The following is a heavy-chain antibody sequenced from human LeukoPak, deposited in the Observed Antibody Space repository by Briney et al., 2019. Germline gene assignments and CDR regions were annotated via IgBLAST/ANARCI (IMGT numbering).Heavy chain of an antibody. CDR1: GGSISSGGYY. V-gene: IGHV4-31*03. CDR2: IYYSGST. Sequence: SQTLSLTCTVSGGSISSGGYYWSWIRQYPGKGLEWIGYIYYSGSTYYNPSPKSRVTISADTSKNQFSLELTSVTAADTAVYYCARRDIPGGYFDYWGQGTLVTVSS. CDR3: ARRDIPGGYFDY. D-gene: IGHD2-15*01. J-gene: IGHJ4*02.